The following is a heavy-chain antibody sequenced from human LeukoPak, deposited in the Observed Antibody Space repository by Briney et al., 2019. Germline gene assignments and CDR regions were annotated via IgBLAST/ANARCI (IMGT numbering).Heavy chain of an antibody. Sequence: ASVKVSCKVSGYTLTELSMHWVRQAPGKGLEWMGGFDPEDGETIYAQKFQGRVTMTEDTTTDTAYMELSSLRSEDTAVYYCATERYSSGWYDYWGQGTLVTVSS. CDR1: GYTLTELS. CDR2: FDPEDGET. D-gene: IGHD6-19*01. V-gene: IGHV1-24*01. CDR3: ATERYSSGWYDY. J-gene: IGHJ4*02.